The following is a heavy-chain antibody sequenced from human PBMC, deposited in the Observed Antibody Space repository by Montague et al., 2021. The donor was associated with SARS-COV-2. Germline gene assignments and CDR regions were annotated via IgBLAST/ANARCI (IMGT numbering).Heavy chain of an antibody. V-gene: IGHV3-30*18. CDR2: ISYDGSNK. D-gene: IGHD2-2*01. CDR3: AKDQGDCSSSRCFRGWTYYYYGMDV. Sequence: SLRLSCAASGFTFNSYGIHWVRQAPGKGLEWVAVISYDGSNKHYADSVKGRFTISRDNSKNTLYLQMNSLRAEDTAVYYCAKDQGDCSSSRCFRGWTYYYYGMDVWGQGTTVTVSS. CDR1: GFTFNSYG. J-gene: IGHJ6*02.